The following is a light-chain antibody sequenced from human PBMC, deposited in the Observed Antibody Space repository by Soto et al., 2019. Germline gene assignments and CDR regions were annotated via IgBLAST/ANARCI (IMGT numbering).Light chain of an antibody. V-gene: IGKV1-39*01. CDR1: QSISVY. CDR3: QQSYSTPIT. J-gene: IGKJ5*01. Sequence: DLQMTQSPSSLSASIGDRVTITCRASQSISVYLNWYQKKPGKAPHLLIHAAVNLQSGVPSRFSGSGSGTDFTLAISSLQAEDFATYYCQQSYSTPITFGQGTRLEIK. CDR2: AAV.